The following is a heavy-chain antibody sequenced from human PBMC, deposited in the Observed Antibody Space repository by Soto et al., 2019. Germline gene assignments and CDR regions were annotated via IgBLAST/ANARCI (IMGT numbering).Heavy chain of an antibody. V-gene: IGHV1-69*01. Sequence: QVQLVQSGAEVKKPGSSVKVSCKASGGTFSSYAISWVRQAPGQGLEWMGGIIPIFGTANYAQKFQGRVTITADEATSTAYMELSSLRSEDTAVYYCARDPARRLRFLEWFSWGQGTLVTVSS. J-gene: IGHJ4*02. D-gene: IGHD3-3*01. CDR3: ARDPARRLRFLEWFS. CDR2: IIPIFGTA. CDR1: GGTFSSYA.